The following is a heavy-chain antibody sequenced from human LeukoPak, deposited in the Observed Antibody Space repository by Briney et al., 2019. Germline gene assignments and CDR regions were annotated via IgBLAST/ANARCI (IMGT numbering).Heavy chain of an antibody. J-gene: IGHJ4*02. CDR2: INPNSGGT. D-gene: IGHD3-10*01. CDR3: AREVAPMVRGVIRSRLDY. Sequence: GASVKVSCKASGYTFTSYDINWVRQATGQGLEWMGWINPNSGGTNYAQKFQGRVTMTRDTSISTAYMELSRLRSDDTAVYYCAREVAPMVRGVIRSRLDYWGQGTLVTVSS. CDR1: GYTFTSYD. V-gene: IGHV1-2*02.